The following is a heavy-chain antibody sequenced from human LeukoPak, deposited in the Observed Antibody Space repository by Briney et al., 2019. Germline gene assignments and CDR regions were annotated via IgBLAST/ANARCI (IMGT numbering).Heavy chain of an antibody. J-gene: IGHJ4*02. Sequence: GGSLRLSCAASGFTFRSYEMNWVRQAPGKGLEWVSYISSSGSTIYYADSVKGRFTISRDNAKNSLFLQVNSLRAEDTALYYCARFGYGGKVDYWGQGTLVTVSS. CDR2: ISSSGSTI. D-gene: IGHD4-23*01. V-gene: IGHV3-48*03. CDR1: GFTFRSYE. CDR3: ARFGYGGKVDY.